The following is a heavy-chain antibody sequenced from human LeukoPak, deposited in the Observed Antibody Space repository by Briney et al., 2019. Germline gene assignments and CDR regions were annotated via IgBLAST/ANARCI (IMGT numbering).Heavy chain of an antibody. Sequence: ASVKVSCKASGYTFTSYAMHWVRQAPGQRLEWMGWINAGNGNTKYSQKFQGRVTITRDTSTSTAYMELSSLRSEDTAVYYCAQQLVPPYYYYYMDVWGKGTTVTVSS. CDR3: AQQLVPPYYYYYMDV. CDR2: INAGNGNT. CDR1: GYTFTSYA. V-gene: IGHV1-3*01. D-gene: IGHD6-6*01. J-gene: IGHJ6*03.